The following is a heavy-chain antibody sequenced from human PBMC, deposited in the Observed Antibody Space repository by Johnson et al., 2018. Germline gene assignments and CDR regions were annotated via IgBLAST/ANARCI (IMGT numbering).Heavy chain of an antibody. D-gene: IGHD2-8*01. Sequence: VQLQESGGGLVQPGGSLRLSCAASGFTFSTYWIHWVRQAPGKGLVWVSRINGDGSRSSHADSVKGRLTISRGNAKNTLYLQLDSLRAEDRAVYYCVGDHREWTNGVGSFKNWGQGSVVTVSS. CDR2: INGDGSRS. CDR1: GFTFSTYW. CDR3: VGDHREWTNGVGSFKN. V-gene: IGHV3-74*01. J-gene: IGHJ1*01.